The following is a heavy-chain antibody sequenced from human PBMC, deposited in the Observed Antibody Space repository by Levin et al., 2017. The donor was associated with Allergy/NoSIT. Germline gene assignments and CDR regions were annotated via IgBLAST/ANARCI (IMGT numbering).Heavy chain of an antibody. CDR3: AVANDFWSGYYLDY. CDR2: INPNSGGT. V-gene: IGHV1-2*06. D-gene: IGHD3-3*01. CDR1: GYTFTGYY. J-gene: IGHJ4*02. Sequence: ASVKVSCKASGYTFTGYYMHWVRQAPGQGLEWMGRINPNSGGTNYAQKFQGRVTMTRDTSISTAYMELSRLRSDDTAVYYCAVANDFWSGYYLDYWGQGTLVTVSS.